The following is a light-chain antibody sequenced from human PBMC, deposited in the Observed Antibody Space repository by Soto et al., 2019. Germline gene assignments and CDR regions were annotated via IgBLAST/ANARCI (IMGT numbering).Light chain of an antibody. J-gene: IGKJ1*01. CDR1: QSISGW. V-gene: IGKV1-5*01. CDR2: DVS. Sequence: GDRVTITCPASQSISGWLAWYQQKPGKAPKLLIYDVSSLKSGVPARFSGSGSGTEFTLTISSLQPDDFATYCCQQYDTYWTFGQGTKVDI. CDR3: QQYDTYWT.